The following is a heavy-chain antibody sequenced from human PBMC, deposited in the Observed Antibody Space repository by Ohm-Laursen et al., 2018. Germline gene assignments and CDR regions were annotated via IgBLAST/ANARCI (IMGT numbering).Heavy chain of an antibody. CDR1: GFTFSTYG. J-gene: IGHJ1*01. CDR2: MSYDGSNT. D-gene: IGHD6-13*01. CDR3: AKDGSLYTSSWSDMGYFQS. V-gene: IGHV3-30*18. Sequence: SLRLSCTASGFTFSTYGMHWVRQAPGKGLEWVAVMSYDGSNTYYGDSVKGRFTISRDNSKNTVYLQMNSLRADDTAVYYCAKDGSLYTSSWSDMGYFQSWGQGTLVTVSS.